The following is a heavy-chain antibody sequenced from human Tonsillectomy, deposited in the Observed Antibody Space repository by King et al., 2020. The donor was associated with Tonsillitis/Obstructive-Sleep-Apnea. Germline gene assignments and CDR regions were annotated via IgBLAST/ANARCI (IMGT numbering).Heavy chain of an antibody. V-gene: IGHV1-2*02. J-gene: IGHJ6*02. CDR1: GYTFTGYY. CDR2: INPNSGGT. CDR3: ARGGGNGNEGAYYGLDV. Sequence: VQLVESGAEVKKPGASVKVSCKASGYTFTGYYVLWVRQAPGQGLEWMGWINPNSGGTKYAQKFQVRVTMTRDTSIRTVYMEVSRLSSEDTAVYYCARGGGNGNEGAYYGLDVWGQGTTVTVSS. D-gene: IGHD1-1*01.